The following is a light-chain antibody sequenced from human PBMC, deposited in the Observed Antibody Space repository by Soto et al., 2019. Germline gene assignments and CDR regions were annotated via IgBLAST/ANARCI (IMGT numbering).Light chain of an antibody. CDR1: QSVSSN. V-gene: IGKV3-15*01. Sequence: EIVMTQSPATLSVSPGERATLSCRASQSVSSNLAWYQQKPGQAPRLLIYGASTRATGIPARFSGSGSGTEFTLTISSLKPEDFAVYDCQQYNNWPPVFGQGTKVDIK. J-gene: IGKJ1*01. CDR3: QQYNNWPPV. CDR2: GAS.